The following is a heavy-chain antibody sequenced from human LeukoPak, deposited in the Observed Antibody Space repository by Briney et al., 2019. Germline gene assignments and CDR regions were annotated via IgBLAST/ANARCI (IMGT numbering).Heavy chain of an antibody. J-gene: IGHJ4*02. V-gene: IGHV3-30*02. D-gene: IGHD6-19*01. CDR1: GFTFSSYG. CDR2: IQYHGNTK. Sequence: PGGSLRLSCAASGFTFSSYGMHWVRQAPGKGLEWVAFIQYHGNTKNYADSVKGRLTISRDNSKNTLYLQMNSLTAEDTAVYYCAKDSAVAGTDYWGRGTLLTVSS. CDR3: AKDSAVAGTDY.